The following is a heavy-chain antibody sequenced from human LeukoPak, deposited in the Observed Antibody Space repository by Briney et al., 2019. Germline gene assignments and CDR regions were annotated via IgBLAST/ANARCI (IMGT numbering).Heavy chain of an antibody. Sequence: ASVKVSCKASGYTFTGYYMHWVRQAPGQGLEWMGWINPNSGGTNYAQKFQGRVTMTRDTSISTAYMELSRLRSDDTAVYYCARGAVATTAYYYYGMDVWGQGTTVTVSS. J-gene: IGHJ6*02. CDR2: INPNSGGT. V-gene: IGHV1-2*02. CDR3: ARGAVATTAYYYYGMDV. CDR1: GYTFTGYY. D-gene: IGHD5-12*01.